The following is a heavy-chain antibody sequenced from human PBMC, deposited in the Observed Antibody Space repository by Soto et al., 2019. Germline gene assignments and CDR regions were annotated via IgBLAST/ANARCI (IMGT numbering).Heavy chain of an antibody. V-gene: IGHV1-46*01. Sequence: ASVKVSCKASGYNFTSYYMHWVRQAPGQGLEWMGIIDPSGATNYAQKFQGRVTISADESTSTAYMEVSGLRSEDTAVYYCARDGDHIAARHWGQGTLVTVSS. J-gene: IGHJ4*02. D-gene: IGHD6-6*01. CDR3: ARDGDHIAARH. CDR1: GYNFTSYY. CDR2: IDPSGAT.